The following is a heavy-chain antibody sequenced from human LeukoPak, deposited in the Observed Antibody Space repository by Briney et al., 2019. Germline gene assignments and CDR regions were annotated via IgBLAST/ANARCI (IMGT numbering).Heavy chain of an antibody. J-gene: IGHJ3*02. CDR1: GGTFSSYA. CDR2: IIPIFGTA. D-gene: IGHD3-22*01. V-gene: IGHV1-69*13. CDR3: ARATYYYDSSGYYYVPDAFDI. Sequence: SVKVSCKASGGTFSSYAISWVRQAPGQGLEWMGGIIPIFGTANYAQKFQGRVTITADGSTSTAYMELSSLRSEDTAVYYCARATYYYDSSGYYYVPDAFDIWGQGTMVTVSS.